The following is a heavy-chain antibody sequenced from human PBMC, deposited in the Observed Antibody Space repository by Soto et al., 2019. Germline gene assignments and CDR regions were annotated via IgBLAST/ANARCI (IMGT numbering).Heavy chain of an antibody. Sequence: PSETLSLTCAVYGGSFSGYYWSWIRQPPGKGLEWIGEINHSGSTNYNPSLKSRVTISVDTSKNQFALKLSSVTAADTAVYYCAYSSAYYYGMDVWGQGTTVTVSS. CDR3: AYSSAYYYGMDV. J-gene: IGHJ6*02. CDR2: INHSGST. V-gene: IGHV4-34*01. D-gene: IGHD3-22*01. CDR1: GGSFSGYY.